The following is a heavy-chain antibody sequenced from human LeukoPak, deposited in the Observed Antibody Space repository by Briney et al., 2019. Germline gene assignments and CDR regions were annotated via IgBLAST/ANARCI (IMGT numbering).Heavy chain of an antibody. J-gene: IGHJ5*02. D-gene: IGHD1/OR15-1a*01. CDR1: GFTFSSYA. CDR3: AKGNSLYSYNWFDP. CDR2: ISYDGSNK. V-gene: IGHV3-30-3*01. Sequence: PGGSLRLSCAASGFTFSSYAMHWVRQAPGKGLEWVAVISYDGSNKYYADSVKGRFTISRDNSKNTLYLQMNSLRAEDTAVYYCAKGNSLYSYNWFDPWGQGTLVTVSS.